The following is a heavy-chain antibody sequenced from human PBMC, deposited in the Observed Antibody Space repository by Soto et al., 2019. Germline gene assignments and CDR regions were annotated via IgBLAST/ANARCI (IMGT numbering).Heavy chain of an antibody. V-gene: IGHV3-7*02. CDR3: AGGSSGWYEVDY. CDR2: IKQDGSEK. D-gene: IGHD6-19*01. J-gene: IGHJ4*02. CDR1: GFTFSTYW. Sequence: PGGSLRLSCAASGFTFSTYWMNWVRQAPGKGLEWVANIKQDGSEKNYVDSVKGRFTISRDNAKNSLYLQMNSLRAEDTAVYYCAGGSSGWYEVDYWGQGTLVTVSS.